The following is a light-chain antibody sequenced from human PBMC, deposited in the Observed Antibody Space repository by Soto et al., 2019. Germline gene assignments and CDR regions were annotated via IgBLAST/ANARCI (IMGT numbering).Light chain of an antibody. V-gene: IGKV3-20*01. CDR1: QSVSSSY. CDR2: DAS. J-gene: IGKJ5*01. CDR3: QQYGSSIT. Sequence: EIELTQSPGTLSLSPGERATLSCRASQSVSSSYLAWYQQKPGQAPRLLIYDASSSATGIPDRFSGRRSGTDFSLTISRLEPEDFAVYYCQQYGSSITFGQGTRLEIK.